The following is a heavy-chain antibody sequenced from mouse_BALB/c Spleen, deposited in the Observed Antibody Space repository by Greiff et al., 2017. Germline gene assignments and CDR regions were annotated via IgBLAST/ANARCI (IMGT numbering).Heavy chain of an antibody. CDR1: GFTFSDYY. D-gene: IGHD2-1*01. Sequence: EVKLMESGGGLVKPGGSLKLSCAASGFTFSDYYMYWVRQTPEKRLEWVATISDGGSYTYYPDSVKGRFTISRDNAKNNLYLQMSSLKSEDTAMYYCARLYGNYAMDCWGQGTSVTVSS. CDR2: ISDGGSYT. J-gene: IGHJ4*01. V-gene: IGHV5-4*02. CDR3: ARLYGNYAMDC.